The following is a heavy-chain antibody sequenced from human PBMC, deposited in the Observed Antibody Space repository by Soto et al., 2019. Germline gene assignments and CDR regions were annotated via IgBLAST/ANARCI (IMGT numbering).Heavy chain of an antibody. Sequence: EVQLVESGGGLVKPGGSLRLSCAASGFTFSSYSMSWVRQAPGKGLEWVSSISSSSSYIYYADSVKGRFTISRDNAKNSLYLQMNSLRAEDTAVYYCARERAGYCSSTSCPFDIWGQGTMVTVSS. J-gene: IGHJ3*02. V-gene: IGHV3-21*01. CDR1: GFTFSSYS. CDR2: ISSSSSYI. D-gene: IGHD2-2*01. CDR3: ARERAGYCSSTSCPFDI.